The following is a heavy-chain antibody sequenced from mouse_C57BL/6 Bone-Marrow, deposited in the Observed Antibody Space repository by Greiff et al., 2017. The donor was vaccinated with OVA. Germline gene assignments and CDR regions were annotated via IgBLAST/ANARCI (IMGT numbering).Heavy chain of an antibody. Sequence: VKLVESGPGLVQPSQSLSITCTVSGFSLTSYGVHWVRQSPGKGLEWLGVLWSGGSTDYNAAFISRLSISKDNSKSQVFFKMNSLQADDTAIYYCARGNYYGNYVSWFAYWGQGTLVTVSA. V-gene: IGHV2-2*01. D-gene: IGHD2-1*01. CDR2: LWSGGST. CDR1: GFSLTSYG. J-gene: IGHJ3*01. CDR3: ARGNYYGNYVSWFAY.